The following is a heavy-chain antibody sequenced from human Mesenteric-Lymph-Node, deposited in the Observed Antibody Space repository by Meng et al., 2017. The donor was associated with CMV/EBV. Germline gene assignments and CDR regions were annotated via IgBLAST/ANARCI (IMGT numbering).Heavy chain of an antibody. CDR1: GFTFSDCY. V-gene: IGHV3-11*04. J-gene: IGHJ6*02. CDR3: ARDYEVEVPGPKPRVDV. CDR2: ISSTGKTT. Sequence: GESLKISCAASGFTFSDCYMSWIRQAPGKGLEWLAYISSTGKTTYHADSLKGRFTISRDNAKNSLYLQMNSLRVDDTAVYYCARDYEVEVPGPKPRVDVWGQGTTVTVSS. D-gene: IGHD2-2*01.